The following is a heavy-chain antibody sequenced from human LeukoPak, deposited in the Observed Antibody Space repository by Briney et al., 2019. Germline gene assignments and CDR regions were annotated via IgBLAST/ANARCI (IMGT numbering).Heavy chain of an antibody. CDR2: INPNSGGT. Sequence: ASVKVSCKASGYTFTGYYMHWVRQAPGQGLEWMGWINPNSGGTNYAQKFQGRVTMTRDTSISTAYMELSRLRSDDTAVYYCARERADSSPFDPWGQGTLVTVSS. J-gene: IGHJ5*02. CDR1: GYTFTGYY. CDR3: ARERADSSPFDP. V-gene: IGHV1-2*02. D-gene: IGHD3-22*01.